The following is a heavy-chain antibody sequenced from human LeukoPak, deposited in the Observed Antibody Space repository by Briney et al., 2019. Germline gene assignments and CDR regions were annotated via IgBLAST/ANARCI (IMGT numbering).Heavy chain of an antibody. J-gene: IGHJ4*02. V-gene: IGHV3-21*01. Sequence: GESLTLSCAASGFTFSSYSMNWVRQAPGKGLEWVASISSSSSYIYHADPLKGGFTLSRDDRRHSLYLRMNSLGAEDTAVYYCARHHRRVPGYLDYGGQEPLVSV. CDR2: ISSSSSYI. CDR1: GFTFSSYS. CDR3: ARHHRRVPGYLDY.